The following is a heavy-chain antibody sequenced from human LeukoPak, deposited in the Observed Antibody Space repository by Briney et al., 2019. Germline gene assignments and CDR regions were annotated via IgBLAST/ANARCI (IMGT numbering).Heavy chain of an antibody. Sequence: SETLSLTCAVYGGSFSGYYWSWIRQPPGKGLEWMGEINHSGSTHYNPSLKSRVTISVDTSKNQFSLKLSSVTAADTAVYYCARANQWLVRSWFDPWGQGTLVTVSS. V-gene: IGHV4-34*01. D-gene: IGHD6-19*01. J-gene: IGHJ5*02. CDR3: ARANQWLVRSWFDP. CDR2: INHSGST. CDR1: GGSFSGYY.